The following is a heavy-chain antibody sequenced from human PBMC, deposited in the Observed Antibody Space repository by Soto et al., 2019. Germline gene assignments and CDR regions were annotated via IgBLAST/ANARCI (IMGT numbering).Heavy chain of an antibody. CDR2: INHSGST. CDR3: ARAFNYDLWSGYYRIYNWFDP. Sequence: QVQLQQWGAGLLKPSETLSLTCAVYGGSFSGYYWSWIRQPPGKGLEWIGEINHSGSTNYNPSLKSRVTISVDTSKNQFSLKLSSVTAADTAVYYCARAFNYDLWSGYYRIYNWFDPWGQGTLVTVSS. V-gene: IGHV4-34*01. CDR1: GGSFSGYY. J-gene: IGHJ5*02. D-gene: IGHD3-3*01.